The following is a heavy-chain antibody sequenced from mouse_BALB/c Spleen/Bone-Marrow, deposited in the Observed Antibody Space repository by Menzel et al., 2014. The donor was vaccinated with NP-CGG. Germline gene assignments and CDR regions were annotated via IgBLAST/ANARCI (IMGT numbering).Heavy chain of an antibody. CDR3: ARNYRYAGFAY. Sequence: VQVVESGAELVKPGASVKLSCKASGYTFTSYDINWVRQRPEQGLEWIGWIFPGDGGTKCNEKFKGKATLTTDKSSSTAYMQLNRLTFYDSAVYFCARNYRYAGFAYWGQGTLVTVSA. CDR1: GYTFTSYD. CDR2: IFPGDGGT. V-gene: IGHV1-85*01. J-gene: IGHJ3*01. D-gene: IGHD2-14*01.